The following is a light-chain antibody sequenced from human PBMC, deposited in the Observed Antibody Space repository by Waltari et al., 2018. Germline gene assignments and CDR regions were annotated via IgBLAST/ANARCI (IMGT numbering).Light chain of an antibody. CDR1: QSLLHRHGNNY. Sequence: DIVVTQSPLSLPVTPGEPASISCRSRQSLLHRHGNNYLDWYLQKPGQSPQLLIYLGSNRDSGVPDRVSGSGSGTDFTLRISRVEAEDVGVYYCMQSLQTLWTFGQGTKVEIK. CDR3: MQSLQTLWT. J-gene: IGKJ1*01. CDR2: LGS. V-gene: IGKV2-28*01.